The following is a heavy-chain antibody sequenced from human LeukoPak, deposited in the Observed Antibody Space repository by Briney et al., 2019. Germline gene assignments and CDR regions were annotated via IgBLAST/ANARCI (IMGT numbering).Heavy chain of an antibody. V-gene: IGHV3-48*01. J-gene: IGHJ3*02. D-gene: IGHD4-17*01. CDR2: ITSSSSIM. CDR1: GFTFSSYN. Sequence: GGSLRLSCAASGFTFSSYNVNWVRQAPGKGLEWVSYITSSSSIMYYADSVKGRFTISRDNAKNSLFLQMSSLRAEDTALYYCARGPYGDYVDAFDIWGQGTMVTVSS. CDR3: ARGPYGDYVDAFDI.